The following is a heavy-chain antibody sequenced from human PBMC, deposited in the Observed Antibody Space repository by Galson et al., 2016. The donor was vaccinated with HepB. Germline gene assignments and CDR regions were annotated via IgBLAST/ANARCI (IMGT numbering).Heavy chain of an antibody. CDR2: IEKDGSEK. V-gene: IGHV3-7*03. J-gene: IGHJ4*02. CDR1: GFTFSSYF. D-gene: IGHD2-8*02. CDR3: AAGAWWVEDY. Sequence: SLRLSCAASGFTFSSYFMTWVRQAPGKGLQWVANIEKDGSEKNYVDSVKGRFTISRDNAKNSLYLQMNTLRAEDTAVYYCAAGAWWVEDYWGQGTLVIVSS.